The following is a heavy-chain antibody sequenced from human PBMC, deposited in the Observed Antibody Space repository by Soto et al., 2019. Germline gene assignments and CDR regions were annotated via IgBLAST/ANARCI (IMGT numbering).Heavy chain of an antibody. CDR3: ARVYYNILTGYYRYYYGMDV. V-gene: IGHV4-34*01. CDR2: INHSGST. J-gene: IGHJ6*02. D-gene: IGHD3-9*01. Sequence: SSETLSLTCAVYGGSFSGYYWSWIRQPPGKGLEWIGEINHSGSTNYNPSLKSRVTISVDTSKNQFSLKLSSVTAADTAVYYCARVYYNILTGYYRYYYGMDVWGQGTTVTVSS. CDR1: GGSFSGYY.